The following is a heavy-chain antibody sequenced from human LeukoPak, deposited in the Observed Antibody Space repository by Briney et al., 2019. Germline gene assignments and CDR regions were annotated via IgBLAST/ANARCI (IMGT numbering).Heavy chain of an antibody. D-gene: IGHD4-23*01. CDR1: GGSISSYY. CDR2: IYYSGST. CDR3: ARGLRWPVPYFDY. V-gene: IGHV4-59*01. Sequence: PSETLSLTCTVSGGSISSYYWSWIRQPPGKGQEWIGYIYYSGSTNYNPSLKSRVTISVDTSKNQFSLKLSSVTAADTAVYYCARGLRWPVPYFDYWGQGTLVTVSS. J-gene: IGHJ4*02.